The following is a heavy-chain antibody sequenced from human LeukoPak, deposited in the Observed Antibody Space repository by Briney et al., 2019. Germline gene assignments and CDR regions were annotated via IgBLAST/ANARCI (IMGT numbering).Heavy chain of an antibody. D-gene: IGHD3-10*01. CDR3: ARESWAFDI. CDR2: INLSVGST. J-gene: IGHJ3*02. Sequence: ASVKVSCKASGYTFSGYYMHSVRQAPGQGLEWMGIINLSVGSTSYAKKFQGRVTMTRDMSTSTVYMELSSLRSEETAGYYCARESWAFDIWGQGKMVTVSS. CDR1: GYTFSGYY. V-gene: IGHV1-46*01.